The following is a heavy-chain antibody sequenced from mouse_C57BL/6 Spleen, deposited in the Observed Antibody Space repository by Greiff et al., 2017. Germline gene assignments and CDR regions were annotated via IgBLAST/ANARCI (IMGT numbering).Heavy chain of an antibody. CDR2: IYPGSGNT. CDR3: ARAYYSNYHAMDY. J-gene: IGHJ4*01. CDR1: GYTFTDYY. Sequence: QVQLKQSGAELVRPGASVNLSCKASGYTFTDYYINWVKQRPGQGLEWIARIYPGSGNTYYNEKFKGKATLTAEKSSSTAYMQLSSLTSEDSAVYFCARAYYSNYHAMDYWGQGTSVTVSS. V-gene: IGHV1-76*01. D-gene: IGHD2-5*01.